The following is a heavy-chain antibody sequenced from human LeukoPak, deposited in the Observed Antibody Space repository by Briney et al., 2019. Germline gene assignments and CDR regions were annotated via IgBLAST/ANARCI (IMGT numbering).Heavy chain of an antibody. J-gene: IGHJ6*03. CDR1: GGFISRYF. Sequence: SETLSLTCTVSGGFISRYFWSWIRQPPGKGMEWIGYADHSGDTKYNPSLKSRVTISVDTSKNQFSLKLSSVTAADTAVYYCASYSSGDYMDVWGKGTTVTIS. V-gene: IGHV4-59*01. CDR3: ASYSSGDYMDV. CDR2: ADHSGDT. D-gene: IGHD6-19*01.